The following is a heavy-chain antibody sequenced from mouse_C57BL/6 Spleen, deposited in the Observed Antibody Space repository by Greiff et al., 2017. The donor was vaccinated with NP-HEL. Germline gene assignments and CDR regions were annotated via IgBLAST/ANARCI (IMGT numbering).Heavy chain of an antibody. D-gene: IGHD1-1*01. J-gene: IGHJ4*01. Sequence: EVKLMESGGDLVKPGGSLKLSCAASGFTFSSYAMSWVRQTPEKRLEWVATISDGGSYTYYPDNVKGRFTISRDNAKNNLYLQMSHLKSEDTAMYYCARDYYGSSYAMDYWGQGTSVTVSS. CDR1: GFTFSSYA. V-gene: IGHV5-4*01. CDR2: ISDGGSYT. CDR3: ARDYYGSSYAMDY.